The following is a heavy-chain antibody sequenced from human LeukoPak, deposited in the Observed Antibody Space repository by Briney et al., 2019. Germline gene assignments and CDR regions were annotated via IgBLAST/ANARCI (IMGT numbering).Heavy chain of an antibody. J-gene: IGHJ4*02. Sequence: ASVKVSCKASGYPFTTYDINWVRQATGQGLEWMGWMNPNSGNTGYAQKFQGRVTITRNTSINTAYMELSSPRSEDTAVYYCARRHFYGSGSYFSFDYWGQGTLVTVSS. CDR1: GYPFTTYD. V-gene: IGHV1-8*03. CDR3: ARRHFYGSGSYFSFDY. CDR2: MNPNSGNT. D-gene: IGHD3-10*01.